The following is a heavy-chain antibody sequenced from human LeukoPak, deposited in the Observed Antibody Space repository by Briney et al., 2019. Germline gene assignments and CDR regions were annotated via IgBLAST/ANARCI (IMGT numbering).Heavy chain of an antibody. Sequence: GGSLRLSCAASGFTFSSYAMSWVRQAPGKGLEGVSAISGSGGSTYYADSVKGRFTISRDNTKNTLYLQMNSLRAEDTAVYYCAKDLYYDSSGYNYWGQGTLVTVSS. V-gene: IGHV3-23*01. D-gene: IGHD3-22*01. CDR3: AKDLYYDSSGYNY. CDR1: GFTFSSYA. J-gene: IGHJ4*02. CDR2: ISGSGGST.